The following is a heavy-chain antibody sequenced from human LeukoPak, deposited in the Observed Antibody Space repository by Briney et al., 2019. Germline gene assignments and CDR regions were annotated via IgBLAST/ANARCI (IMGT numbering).Heavy chain of an antibody. Sequence: GGSLRLSCAASGFTFSSYGMHWVRQAPGKGLEWVAVISYDGSNKYYADSVKGRFTISRDNSKNSLYLQMNSLRAEDTAVYYCARGDTYYDFWSGYLYYYFDYWGQGTLVTVSS. V-gene: IGHV3-30*03. CDR1: GFTFSSYG. J-gene: IGHJ4*02. CDR2: ISYDGSNK. D-gene: IGHD3-3*01. CDR3: ARGDTYYDFWSGYLYYYFDY.